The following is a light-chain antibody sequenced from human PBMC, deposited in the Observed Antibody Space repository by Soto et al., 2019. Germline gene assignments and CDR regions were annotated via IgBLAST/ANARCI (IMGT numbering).Light chain of an antibody. V-gene: IGKV2-30*01. Sequence: VVVNQSPLSLPVTLGHPASISCKSSQSPLYSDGNTALHSFQQRPGQSPRRLIYRVSNRDSGVPDRFSGSGSGTDLTLKISRVEAEDVGVYYCLQGTHWPYTYGQGTKL. CDR3: LQGTHWPYT. J-gene: IGKJ2*01. CDR2: RVS. CDR1: QSPLYSDGNTA.